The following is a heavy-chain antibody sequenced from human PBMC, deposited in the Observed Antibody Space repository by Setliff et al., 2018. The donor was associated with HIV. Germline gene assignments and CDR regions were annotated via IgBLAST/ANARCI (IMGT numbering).Heavy chain of an antibody. D-gene: IGHD3-10*01. V-gene: IGHV4-4*09. Sequence: NPSETLSLTCTVSGGSISSYYWSWVRQPPGKGLERIGYIYTTGSTNYNPSLQSRVTISLDTSKNQFSLKMLSVTAADTAVYYCARGLGHYGSGSSLPLGYWGQGTLVTVSS. J-gene: IGHJ4*02. CDR1: GGSISSYY. CDR2: IYTTGST. CDR3: ARGLGHYGSGSSLPLGY.